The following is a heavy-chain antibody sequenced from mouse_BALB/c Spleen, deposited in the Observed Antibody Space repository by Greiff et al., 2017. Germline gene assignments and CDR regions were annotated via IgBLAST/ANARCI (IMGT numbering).Heavy chain of an antibody. Sequence: VQLQQSGAELVRPGALVKLSCKASGFNIKDYYMHWVKQRPEQGLEWIGWIDPENGNTIYDPKFQGKASITADTSSNTAYLQLSSLTSEDTAVYYCATAYGCDGGYYAMDYWGQGTSVTVSS. CDR1: GFNIKDYY. D-gene: IGHD2-2*01. J-gene: IGHJ4*01. CDR2: IDPENGNT. V-gene: IGHV14-1*02. CDR3: ATAYGCDGGYYAMDY.